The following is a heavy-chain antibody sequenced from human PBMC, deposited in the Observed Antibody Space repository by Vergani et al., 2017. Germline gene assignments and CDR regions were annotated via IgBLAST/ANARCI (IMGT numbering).Heavy chain of an antibody. Sequence: EVQLLESGGGLVQPGGSLRLSCAASGFTFSSYAMSWVRQAPGKGLEWVSAISGSGGSTYYADSVKGRFTISRDNSKNTLYLQMNSLRAEDTAVYYCAKDHRAYYYDSSGYGNFDYLGQGTLVTVSS. CDR2: ISGSGGST. J-gene: IGHJ4*02. CDR3: AKDHRAYYYDSSGYGNFDY. V-gene: IGHV3-23*01. D-gene: IGHD3-22*01. CDR1: GFTFSSYA.